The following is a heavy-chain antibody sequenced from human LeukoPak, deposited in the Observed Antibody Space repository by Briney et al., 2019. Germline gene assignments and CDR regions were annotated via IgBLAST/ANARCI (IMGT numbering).Heavy chain of an antibody. V-gene: IGHV1-69*13. CDR3: ARRGVAGTTHFDY. J-gene: IGHJ4*02. D-gene: IGHD6-19*01. CDR2: IIPIFGTA. Sequence: SVKVSCKASGGTFSSYAISWVRQAPGQGLEWMGGIIPIFGTANYAQKFQGRVTIIADESTSTAYMELSSLRSEDTAVYYCARRGVAGTTHFDYWGQGTLVTVSS. CDR1: GGTFSSYA.